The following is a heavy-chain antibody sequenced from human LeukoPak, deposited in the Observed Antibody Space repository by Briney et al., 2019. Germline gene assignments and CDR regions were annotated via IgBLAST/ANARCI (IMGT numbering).Heavy chain of an antibody. CDR1: GGSISSGSYY. CDR2: IYTSGST. CDR3: ARVNLELQAIWFDP. Sequence: PSQTLSLTCTVSGGSISSGSYYWSWIRQPAAKGLEWIGRIYTSGSTNYNPSLKSRVTISVVTSKNQFSLKLSSGTAADTAVYYCARVNLELQAIWFDPWGQGTLVTVSS. J-gene: IGHJ5*02. V-gene: IGHV4-61*02. D-gene: IGHD2-15*01.